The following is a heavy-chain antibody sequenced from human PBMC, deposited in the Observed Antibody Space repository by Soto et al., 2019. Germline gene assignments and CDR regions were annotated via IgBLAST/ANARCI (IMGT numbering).Heavy chain of an antibody. J-gene: IGHJ4*02. D-gene: IGHD5-18*01. CDR3: ARHPGYGFYYFDY. Sequence: PSETLSLTCTVSGGSISSSSYYWGWIRQPPGKGLEWIGSIYYSGSTYYNPSLKSRVTISVDTSKNQFSLKLSSVTAADTAVYYCARHPGYGFYYFDYWGQGTLVTV. V-gene: IGHV4-39*01. CDR1: GGSISSSSYY. CDR2: IYYSGST.